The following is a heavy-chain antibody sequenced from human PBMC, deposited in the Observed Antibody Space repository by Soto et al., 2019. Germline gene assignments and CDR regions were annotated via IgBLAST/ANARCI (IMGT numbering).Heavy chain of an antibody. V-gene: IGHV1-18*01. J-gene: IGHJ3*02. D-gene: IGHD2-15*01. CDR1: GYTFTSYG. CDR3: TRWEYGGKEGLSAFDI. Sequence: ASVKVSCKASGYTFTSYGISWVRQAPGQRLEWMGWISAYNGNTNYAQKLQGRVTMTTDTSTSTAYMELRSLRSDDTAVYYCTRWEYGGKEGLSAFDIWGQGTMVTVSS. CDR2: ISAYNGNT.